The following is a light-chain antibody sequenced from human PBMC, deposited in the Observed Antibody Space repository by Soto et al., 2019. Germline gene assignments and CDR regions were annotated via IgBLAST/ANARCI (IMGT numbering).Light chain of an antibody. V-gene: IGLV1-47*01. Sequence: QSVLTQPPSASGTPGQRVTFSCSGSSSNIESNYVYWFQQLPGTAPKLLICRNSQRPSGVPDRFSGSKSGTSASLAISGLRSEDEADYYCAAWDDSLSGWVFGGGTKVTVL. J-gene: IGLJ2*01. CDR2: RNS. CDR3: AAWDDSLSGWV. CDR1: SSNIESNY.